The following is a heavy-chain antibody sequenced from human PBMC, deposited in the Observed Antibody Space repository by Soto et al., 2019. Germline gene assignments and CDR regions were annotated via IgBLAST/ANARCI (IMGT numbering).Heavy chain of an antibody. V-gene: IGHV4-34*01. CDR3: ANLGMSPTVADY. CDR2: IYHSGGT. Sequence: SETLSLTCTVYGGSFSGYSWTWIRQPPGTGLEWIGEIYHSGGTNYNPSLKSRVTISVDKSKNQFSLKLNSVTAADTAVYYCANLGMSPTVADYWGQGTLVTVS. J-gene: IGHJ4*02. D-gene: IGHD4-17*01. CDR1: GGSFSGYS.